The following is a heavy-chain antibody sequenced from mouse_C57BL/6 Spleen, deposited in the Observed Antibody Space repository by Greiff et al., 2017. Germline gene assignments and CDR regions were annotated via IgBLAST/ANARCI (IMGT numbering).Heavy chain of an antibody. CDR1: GYTFPNYW. CDR2: IYPGGGYT. D-gene: IGHD2-4*01. V-gene: IGHV1-63*01. J-gene: IGHJ4*01. CDR3: ARAPYDYDDYYAMDY. Sequence: VQLKESGAELVRPGTSVKMSCKATGYTFPNYWIGWAQQRPGHGLEWIGDIYPGGGYTNYNEKFKGKVILTADKTSNTAYMQFSSLTSYDSAIYSGARAPYDYDDYYAMDYWGQGTSVTVSS.